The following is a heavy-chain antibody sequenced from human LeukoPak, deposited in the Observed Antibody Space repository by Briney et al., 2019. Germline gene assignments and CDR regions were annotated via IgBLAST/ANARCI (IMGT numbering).Heavy chain of an antibody. J-gene: IGHJ4*02. CDR3: ARDPTVAGTLHFDY. CDR1: GFTFSSFA. CDR2: ISTSSNTI. V-gene: IGHV3-48*04. Sequence: GGSLRLSCAASGFTFSSFAMNWVRQAPGKGLEWVSCISTSSNTIHYADSVKGRFTISRDNAKNSLYLQMNSLRADDTAVYYCARDPTVAGTLHFDYWGQGTLVTVSS. D-gene: IGHD6-19*01.